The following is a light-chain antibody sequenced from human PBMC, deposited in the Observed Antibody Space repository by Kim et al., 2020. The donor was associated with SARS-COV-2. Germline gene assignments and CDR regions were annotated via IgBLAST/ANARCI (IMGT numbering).Light chain of an antibody. CDR2: GAS. CDR1: QSVSSN. J-gene: IGKJ1*01. Sequence: SPGERATPSCKASQSVSSNLAWYQQEPGQAPRLLIYGASTRATGISARFSDSRSGTEFSLTISSLQSEDFAVYYCQQYNNWPPGTFGQGTKVDIK. V-gene: IGKV3-15*01. CDR3: QQYNNWPPGT.